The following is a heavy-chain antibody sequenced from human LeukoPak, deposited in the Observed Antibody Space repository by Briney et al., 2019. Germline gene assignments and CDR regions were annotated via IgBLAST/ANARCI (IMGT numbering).Heavy chain of an antibody. J-gene: IGHJ5*02. CDR2: IYPGGSDI. CDR3: ARQEYCSGGSCYTWFDP. V-gene: IGHV5-51*01. CDR1: RYRFSSYW. Sequence: GESLKISRKDSRYRFSSYWIAWVRQMPGKGLEYIGIIYPGGSDIRYSPSFQGQVTISADKSISTAYLQWSSLKASDTAMYYCARQEYCSGGSCYTWFDPWGQGTLVTVSS. D-gene: IGHD2-15*01.